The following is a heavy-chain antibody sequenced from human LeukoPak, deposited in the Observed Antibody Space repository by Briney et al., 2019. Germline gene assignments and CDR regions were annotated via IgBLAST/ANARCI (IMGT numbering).Heavy chain of an antibody. D-gene: IGHD6-19*01. J-gene: IGHJ4*02. CDR1: GFTFSSYA. V-gene: IGHV3-23*01. CDR3: AKGVGSGWYAVYFDY. CDR2: ISDSGGST. Sequence: GGSLRLSCAASGFTFSSYAMSWVRQAPGKGLEWVSAISDSGGSTYYADSVKGRFAISRDNSKNTLYLQMNSLRAEDTAVYYCAKGVGSGWYAVYFDYWGQGTLVTVSS.